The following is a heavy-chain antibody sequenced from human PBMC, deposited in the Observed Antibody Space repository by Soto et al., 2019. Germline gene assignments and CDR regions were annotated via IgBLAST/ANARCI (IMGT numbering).Heavy chain of an antibody. CDR3: ARHPRTGTPQWFDP. D-gene: IGHD1-1*01. V-gene: IGHV4-59*08. J-gene: IGHJ5*02. Sequence: PSETLSLTCTVSGGSISSYYWSWIRQPPGKGLEWIGYIYYSGSTNYNPSLKSRVTISVDTSKNQFSLKLSSVTAADTAVYYCARHPRTGTPQWFDPWGQGPLVTVSS. CDR2: IYYSGST. CDR1: GGSISSYY.